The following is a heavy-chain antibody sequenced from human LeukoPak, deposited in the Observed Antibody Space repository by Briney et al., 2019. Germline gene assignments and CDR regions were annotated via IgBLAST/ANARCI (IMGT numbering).Heavy chain of an antibody. V-gene: IGHV3-21*01. J-gene: IGHJ4*02. CDR1: GFTFSSYS. D-gene: IGHD3-22*01. CDR3: ARVNYYDSSGYLVWEIDY. Sequence: GGSLRLSCAASGFTFSSYSMNWVRQAPGKGLEWVSSISSSSSYIYYADSVKGRFTISRDNANNSLYLQMNSLSAEDTAVYYCARVNYYDSSGYLVWEIDYWGQGTLVTVSS. CDR2: ISSSSSYI.